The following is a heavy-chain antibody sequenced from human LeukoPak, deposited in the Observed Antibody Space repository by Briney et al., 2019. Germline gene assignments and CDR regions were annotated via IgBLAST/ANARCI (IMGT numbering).Heavy chain of an antibody. D-gene: IGHD2-15*01. V-gene: IGHV1-24*01. CDR3: ATPRWYLQDPFDY. J-gene: IGHJ4*02. CDR2: FDPEDGET. Sequence: VASVKVSCKVSGYTLTELSMHWVRQAPGKGLEWMGGFDPEDGETIYAQKFQGRVTMTEDTSTDTAYMELSSLRSEVTAVYYCATPRWYLQDPFDYWGQGTLVTVSS. CDR1: GYTLTELS.